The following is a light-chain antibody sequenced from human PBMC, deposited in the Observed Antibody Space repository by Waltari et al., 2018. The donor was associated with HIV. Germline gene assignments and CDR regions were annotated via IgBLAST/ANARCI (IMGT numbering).Light chain of an antibody. CDR1: SSKIGSNT. CDR2: GND. V-gene: IGLV1-44*01. CDR3: AAWDDSLNGGV. Sequence: QSVLTQPPSASGTPGQRVTISCSGSSSKIGSNTVNWYQPLPGTAPKLLIYGNDQRPSGVPDRFSASKSGTSASLAISGLQSEDEADYYCAAWDDSLNGGVFGGGTKLTVL. J-gene: IGLJ3*02.